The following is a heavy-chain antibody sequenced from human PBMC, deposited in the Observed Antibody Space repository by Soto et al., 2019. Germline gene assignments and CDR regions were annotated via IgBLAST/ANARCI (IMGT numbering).Heavy chain of an antibody. Sequence: EVQLVESGGGLVQPGGSLRLSCAASGFIVSSNYMSWVRQAPGKGLEWVSLIYSGGTTTYAGSVRGRFTISSDNSKNTLYLQMNSLRAQDTAVYYCARGYSRWAFDIWGQGTMVTVSS. J-gene: IGHJ3*02. CDR3: ARGYSRWAFDI. CDR1: GFIVSSNY. CDR2: IYSGGTT. D-gene: IGHD4-4*01. V-gene: IGHV3-66*01.